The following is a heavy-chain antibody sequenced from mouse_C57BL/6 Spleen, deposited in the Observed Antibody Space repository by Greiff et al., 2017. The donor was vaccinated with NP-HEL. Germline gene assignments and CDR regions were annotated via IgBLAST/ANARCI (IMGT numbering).Heavy chain of an antibody. J-gene: IGHJ2*01. CDR3: ARSGYDYDRGYYFDY. D-gene: IGHD2-4*01. V-gene: IGHV1-55*01. Sequence: VQLQQSGAELVKPGASVKMSCKASGYTFTSYWITWVKQRPGQGLEWIGDIYPGSGSTNYNEKFKSKATLTVDTSSSTAYMQLSSLTSEDSAVYYCARSGYDYDRGYYFDYWGQGTTLTVSS. CDR1: GYTFTSYW. CDR2: IYPGSGST.